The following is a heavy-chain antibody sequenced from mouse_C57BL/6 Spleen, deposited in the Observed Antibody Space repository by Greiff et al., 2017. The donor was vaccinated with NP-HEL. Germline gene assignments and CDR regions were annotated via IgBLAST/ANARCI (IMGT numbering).Heavy chain of an antibody. V-gene: IGHV5-4*03. CDR1: GFTFSSYA. D-gene: IGHD1-1*02. CDR3: ARGVGGLHWYFDV. J-gene: IGHJ1*03. CDR2: ISDGGSYT. Sequence: EVKLMESGGGLVKPGGSLKLSCAASGFTFSSYAMSWVRQTPEKRLEWVATISDGGSYTYYPDNVKGRFTISRDNAKNNLYLQMSHLKSEDTAMYYCARGVGGLHWYFDVWGTGTTVTVSS.